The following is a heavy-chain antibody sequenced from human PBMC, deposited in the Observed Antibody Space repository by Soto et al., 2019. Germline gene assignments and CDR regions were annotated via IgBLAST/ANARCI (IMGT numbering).Heavy chain of an antibody. J-gene: IGHJ5*02. CDR1: GGSINSNRW. V-gene: IGHV4-4*02. D-gene: IGHD3-9*01. CDR2: IHDGGTT. Sequence: QVKLQESGPGLVKPSGTLSLTCAVSGGSINSNRWWTWVRQAPGKGLEWIGEIHDGGTTNYNLSLKSRVTLSIGESKNQFSLDMKSVSAADTAVYYCAGQWAAGYGAFDPWGQGMVVTVSS. CDR3: AGQWAAGYGAFDP.